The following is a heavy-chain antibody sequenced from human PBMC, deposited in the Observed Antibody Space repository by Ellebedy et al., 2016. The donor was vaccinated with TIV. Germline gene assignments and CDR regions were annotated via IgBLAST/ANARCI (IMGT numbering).Heavy chain of an antibody. V-gene: IGHV3-30*18. CDR2: ISYDGSKR. D-gene: IGHD2-2*01. J-gene: IGHJ4*02. Sequence: GESLKISCAASGFTFSSYDMHWVRQAPGKGLEWVAVISYDGSKRYYADSVKGRFTISRDDSKNTLYLQVNSLTAEDAAVYYCAKVPVGYCSTTACSYFDYWGQGTLVTVSS. CDR1: GFTFSSYD. CDR3: AKVPVGYCSTTACSYFDY.